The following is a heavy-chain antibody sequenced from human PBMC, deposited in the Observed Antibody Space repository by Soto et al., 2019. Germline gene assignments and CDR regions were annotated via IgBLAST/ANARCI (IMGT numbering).Heavy chain of an antibody. CDR2: INRDANDI. Sequence: EVQLVESGGGLVQPGGSLRLSCEASRGAFGDYWMHWVRQAPGKGLVWVSRINRDANDIIYADSVKGRFTASRDNAKNIVFLQMNSLRVEDTAWYYCARDAPHKWFDSWGQGTLVTVSS. CDR1: RGAFGDYW. V-gene: IGHV3-74*01. CDR3: ARDAPHKWFDS. J-gene: IGHJ5*01.